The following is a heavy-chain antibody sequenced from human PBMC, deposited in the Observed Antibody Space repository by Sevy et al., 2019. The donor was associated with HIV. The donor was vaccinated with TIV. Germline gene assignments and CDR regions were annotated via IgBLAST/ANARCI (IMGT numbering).Heavy chain of an antibody. J-gene: IGHJ4*02. CDR1: GFIFSSYE. CDR3: ARDLPPSATVVPHFDC. D-gene: IGHD2-21*01. Sequence: GGSLRLSCVASGFIFSSYEMNWVRQAPGKGLEWVSYISNSGDTISYSDSVRGRFTISRDNARNSLYLQMNSLRAEDTAVYYCARDLPPSATVVPHFDCRGQGNLVTVSS. V-gene: IGHV3-48*03. CDR2: ISNSGDTI.